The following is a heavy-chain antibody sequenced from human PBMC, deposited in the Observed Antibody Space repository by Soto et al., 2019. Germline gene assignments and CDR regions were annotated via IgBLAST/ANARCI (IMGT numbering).Heavy chain of an antibody. J-gene: IGHJ5*02. CDR2: IYLDDDK. V-gene: IGHV2-5*02. CDR1: GFSLSTSGVG. CDR3: AHSYGDGNWFDP. Sequence: QITLKESGPTLVKPTQPLTLTCTFSGFSLSTSGVGVGWIRQPPGKALEWLALIYLDDDKRYSPSLKSRLTITKDTSKNQVVLTTTNMDPVDTATYYCAHSYGDGNWFDPWGQGTLVTVSS. D-gene: IGHD4-17*01.